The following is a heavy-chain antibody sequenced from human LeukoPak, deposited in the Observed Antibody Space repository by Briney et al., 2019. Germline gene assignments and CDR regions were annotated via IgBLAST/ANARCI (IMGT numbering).Heavy chain of an antibody. Sequence: PGGSLRLSCAASGFTFSSYWMSWVRQAPGKGLEWVANIKQDGSEKYYVDSVKGRFTISRDNAKNPLYLQMNSLRAEDTAVYYCARVHRGYCSSTSCYLSYYMDVWGKGTTVTVSS. D-gene: IGHD2-2*01. CDR3: ARVHRGYCSSTSCYLSYYMDV. CDR1: GFTFSSYW. V-gene: IGHV3-7*04. CDR2: IKQDGSEK. J-gene: IGHJ6*03.